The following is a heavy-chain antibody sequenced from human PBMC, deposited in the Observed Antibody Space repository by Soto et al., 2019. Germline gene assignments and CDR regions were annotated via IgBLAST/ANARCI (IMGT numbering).Heavy chain of an antibody. V-gene: IGHV4-30-2*01. D-gene: IGHD2-15*01. J-gene: IGHJ3*02. CDR2: VYHSGST. CDR1: GGSISSGGYS. CDR3: ARGAVVAANAAFDI. Sequence: QLQLQESGSGLVKPSQTLSLTCAVSGGSISSGGYSWSWIRQPPGKGLEWIGYVYHSGSTYYNPSLEGRVNISVDSSKNQHPLKLSSVTAADAAVYYCARGAVVAANAAFDIWGQGTMVTVSS.